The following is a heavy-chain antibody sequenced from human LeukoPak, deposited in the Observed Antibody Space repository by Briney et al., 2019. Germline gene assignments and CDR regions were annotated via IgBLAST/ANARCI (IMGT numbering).Heavy chain of an antibody. CDR2: IYYSGRT. V-gene: IGHV4-39*01. Sequence: SEALSLTCTVSGVSISSTSYCWGWIRQPPGKGLEWIGSIYYSGRTYYNPSLKSRLTISVDTPKNQFSLKLSSVTAADTAVYYCAQSLGASTWFGNWFDPWGQGTLVTVSS. CDR1: GVSISSTSYC. D-gene: IGHD3-10*01. J-gene: IGHJ5*02. CDR3: AQSLGASTWFGNWFDP.